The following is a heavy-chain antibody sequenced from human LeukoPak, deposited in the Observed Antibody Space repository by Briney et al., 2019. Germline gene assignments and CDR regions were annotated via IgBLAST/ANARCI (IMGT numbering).Heavy chain of an antibody. D-gene: IGHD3-16*01. J-gene: IGHJ3*02. CDR3: ARALMRSAFDI. CDR2: IYHSGST. CDR1: GGSFSGYH. Sequence: SETLSLTCGVYGGSFSGYHWNWIRQPPGKGLEWIGYIYHSGSTYYNPSLKSRVTISVDRSKNQFSLKLSSVTAADTAVYYCARALMRSAFDIWGQGTMVTVSS. V-gene: IGHV4-30-2*01.